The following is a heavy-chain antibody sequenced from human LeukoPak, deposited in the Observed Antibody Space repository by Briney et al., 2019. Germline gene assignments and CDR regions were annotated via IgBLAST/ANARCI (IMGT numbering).Heavy chain of an antibody. CDR3: GRIDSALFHF. CDR1: GASITSGGYY. V-gene: IGHV4-39*01. CDR2: VYYSGRT. D-gene: IGHD1-26*01. J-gene: IGHJ4*02. Sequence: SETLSLTCTVSGASITSGGYYWGWIRQPPGKGLEWIGSVYYSGRTYYNPSLESRVTVSLDTSKNQFSLHLWSVTSADTAVFYCGRIDSALFHFWGQGTLVTVSS.